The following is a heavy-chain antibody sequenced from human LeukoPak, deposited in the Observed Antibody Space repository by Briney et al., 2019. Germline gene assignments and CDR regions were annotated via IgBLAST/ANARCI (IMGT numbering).Heavy chain of an antibody. J-gene: IGHJ4*02. D-gene: IGHD6-19*01. Sequence: RASVKVSCTASGYTFTSYAMHWVRQAPGQRLEWMGWINAGNGNTKYSQKFQGRVTITRDTSASTAYMELSSLRSEDTAVYYCARGNQWLAYLDYWGQGTLVTVSS. CDR2: INAGNGNT. CDR1: GYTFTSYA. V-gene: IGHV1-3*01. CDR3: ARGNQWLAYLDY.